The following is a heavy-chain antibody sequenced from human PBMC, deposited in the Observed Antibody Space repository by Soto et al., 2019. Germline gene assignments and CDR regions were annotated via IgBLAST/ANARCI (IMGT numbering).Heavy chain of an antibody. Sequence: GGSLRLSCAAFGFTFSDHYMDWVRQAPGKGLEWVGRIRNKANSYTTEYAASVKGRFTISRDDSKNSLFLQMNSLKTEDTAVYYCSRAGILTTPYYFDYWGQGTLVPVSS. V-gene: IGHV3-72*01. CDR3: SRAGILTTPYYFDY. CDR2: IRNKANSYTT. D-gene: IGHD4-4*01. CDR1: GFTFSDHY. J-gene: IGHJ4*01.